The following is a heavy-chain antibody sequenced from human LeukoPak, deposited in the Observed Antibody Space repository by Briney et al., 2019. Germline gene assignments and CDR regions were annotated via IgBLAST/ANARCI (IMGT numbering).Heavy chain of an antibody. V-gene: IGHV3-23*01. CDR3: AKGGDSSSWYDQNDF. D-gene: IGHD6-13*01. J-gene: IGHJ4*02. CDR2: ISGSGGST. Sequence: GGSLRLSCAASGFTFSSYAMSWVRQAPGKGLEWVSAISGSGGSTYYADSVKGRFTISRDNSKNTLYLQMNSLRAEDTAVYYCAKGGDSSSWYDQNDFWGQGTLVTVSS. CDR1: GFTFSSYA.